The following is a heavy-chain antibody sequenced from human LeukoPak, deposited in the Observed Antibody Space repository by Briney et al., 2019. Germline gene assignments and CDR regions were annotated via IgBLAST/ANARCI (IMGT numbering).Heavy chain of an antibody. D-gene: IGHD2/OR15-2a*01. CDR1: GFTFSSYW. J-gene: IGHJ4*02. CDR2: ISGSGNGGSI. Sequence: GGSLRLSCAASGFTFSSYWMSWVRQAPGKGPEYVSTISGSGNGGSIYYADSVKGRFTISRDDSKSIVYLQMNGLRSEDTAVYYCVKDFGRVRGTPDSWGQGTLVTVSS. V-gene: IGHV3-64D*06. CDR3: VKDFGRVRGTPDS.